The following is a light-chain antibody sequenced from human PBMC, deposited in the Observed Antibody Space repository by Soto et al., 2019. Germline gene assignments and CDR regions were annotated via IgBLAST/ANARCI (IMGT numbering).Light chain of an antibody. Sequence: QSVLTQPASVSGSPGQSITVSCTGTSSDIGRYDYVSWYQQHPGKVPKLLIYDVTNRPSGVSNRFSGSKSGNTASLTISGLQAEDEADYYCTSFTTAYTHVCGTGTKVTVL. CDR1: SSDIGRYDY. V-gene: IGLV2-14*03. CDR3: TSFTTAYTHV. CDR2: DVT. J-gene: IGLJ1*01.